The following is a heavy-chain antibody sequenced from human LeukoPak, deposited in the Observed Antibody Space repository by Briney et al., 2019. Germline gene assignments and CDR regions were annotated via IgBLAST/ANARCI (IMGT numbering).Heavy chain of an antibody. CDR2: IYYSGNT. CDR3: ARQLKRGRGVTAHDAFDI. J-gene: IGHJ3*02. D-gene: IGHD2-21*02. CDR1: DGSISNSSFC. Sequence: SETLSLTCTVSDGSISNSSFCWGWIRQPPGKGLEWIGNIYYSGNTYYNSSLKSRVTISVDTSKNQFSLRLSAVTAADTAVYYCARQLKRGRGVTAHDAFDIWGQGTMVTVSS. V-gene: IGHV4-39*01.